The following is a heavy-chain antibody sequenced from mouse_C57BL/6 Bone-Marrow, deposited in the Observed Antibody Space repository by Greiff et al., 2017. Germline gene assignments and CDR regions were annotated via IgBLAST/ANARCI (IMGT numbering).Heavy chain of an antibody. Sequence: VQLQQPGAELVKPGASVKLSCKASGYTFTSYWMHWVKQRPGQGLEWIGMIHPTSGSTNYNEKFKSKATLTVDKSSSTAYMQLSSLTAEDSAVYYCARDYGSSSWFAYWGQGTLVTVSA. J-gene: IGHJ3*01. D-gene: IGHD1-1*01. V-gene: IGHV1-64*01. CDR3: ARDYGSSSWFAY. CDR2: IHPTSGST. CDR1: GYTFTSYW.